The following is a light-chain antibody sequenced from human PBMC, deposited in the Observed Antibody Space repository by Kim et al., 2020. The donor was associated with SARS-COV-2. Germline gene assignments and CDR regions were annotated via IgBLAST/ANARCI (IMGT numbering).Light chain of an antibody. CDR2: QDS. CDR3: QAWDSSTVV. J-gene: IGLJ2*01. Sequence: VSPGQTASITCAGDKLGDKYACWYQQKPGQSPVLVIYQDSKRPSGIPERFSGSNSGNTATLTISGTQAMDEADYYCQAWDSSTVVFGGETQLTVL. V-gene: IGLV3-1*01. CDR1: KLGDKY.